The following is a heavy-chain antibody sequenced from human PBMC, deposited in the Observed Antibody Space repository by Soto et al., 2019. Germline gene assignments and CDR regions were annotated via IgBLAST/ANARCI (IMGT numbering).Heavy chain of an antibody. CDR2: INPNSGGS. CDR3: ARGSSGVLVVPAAMSGNWFDP. Sequence: ASVKVSCKASGYTFTGYQMHWVRQAPGQGLEWMGWINPNSGGSNYAQKFQGWVTMTRDTSMSTAYMELSSLRSGDTAVYYCARGSSGVLVVPAAMSGNWFDPWGQGTLVTVSS. V-gene: IGHV1-2*04. D-gene: IGHD2-2*01. J-gene: IGHJ5*02. CDR1: GYTFTGYQ.